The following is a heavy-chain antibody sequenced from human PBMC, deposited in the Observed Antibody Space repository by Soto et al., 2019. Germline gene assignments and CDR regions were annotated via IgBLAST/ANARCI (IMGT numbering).Heavy chain of an antibody. V-gene: IGHV1-2*02. CDR1: GYTFTAYS. J-gene: IGHJ4*02. D-gene: IGHD2-2*01. CDR3: AREASPVLDLDY. Sequence: GASVKVSCKASGYTFTAYSMHWVRQAPGQGLEWIGWFNPNSGDTVYAEKFQGRVTLTRDTSISTAYMELSSLRSDDTALYYCAREASPVLDLDYSGQGPLVTFST. CDR2: FNPNSGDT.